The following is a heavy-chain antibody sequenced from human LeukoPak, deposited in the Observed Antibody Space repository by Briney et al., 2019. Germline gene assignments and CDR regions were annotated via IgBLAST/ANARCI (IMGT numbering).Heavy chain of an antibody. CDR1: GFTFSSYD. CDR2: IGTAGDT. CDR3: ARGMFRYCSGGSCDMDV. D-gene: IGHD2-15*01. V-gene: IGHV3-13*01. Sequence: GGSLRLSCAASGFTFSSYDMHWVRRVTVKGLEWVSAIGTAGDTYYPGSVKGRFTISRENAKNSLYLQMNSLRAGDTAVYYCARGMFRYCSGGSCDMDVWGQGTTVTVSS. J-gene: IGHJ6*02.